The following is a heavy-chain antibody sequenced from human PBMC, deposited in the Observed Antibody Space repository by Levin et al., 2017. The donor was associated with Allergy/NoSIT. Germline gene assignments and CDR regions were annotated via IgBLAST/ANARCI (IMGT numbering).Heavy chain of an antibody. D-gene: IGHD2-21*02. CDR1: GFTFSDYW. Sequence: GGSLRLSCVVSGFTFSDYWMSWVRQVPEKGLEWVANINQDGREKHYGDSVKGRFTISRDNARNSLFLQIDSLRDDDTAVYYCARDIRPPGILWNYWGQGTLVTVSS. CDR2: INQDGREK. CDR3: ARDIRPPGILWNY. J-gene: IGHJ4*02. V-gene: IGHV3-7*01.